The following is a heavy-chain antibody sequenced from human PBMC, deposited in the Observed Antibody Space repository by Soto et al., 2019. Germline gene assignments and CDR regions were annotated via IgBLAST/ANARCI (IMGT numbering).Heavy chain of an antibody. CDR2: INPNSGST. CDR1: GYTFTGYY. D-gene: IGHD2-8*01. J-gene: IGHJ4*02. Sequence: ASVKVSCKASGYTFTGYYMHWVRQAPGQGLEWMGWINPNSGSTNYAQKFQGRVTMTRDTSISTAYMELSRLRSDDTAVYYCAREVDGVCPMGYWGQGTLVTVSS. V-gene: IGHV1-2*02. CDR3: AREVDGVCPMGY.